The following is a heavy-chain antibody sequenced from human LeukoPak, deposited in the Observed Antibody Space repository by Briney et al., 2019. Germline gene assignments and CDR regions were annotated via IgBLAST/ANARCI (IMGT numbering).Heavy chain of an antibody. CDR2: INAGNGNT. CDR3: ARGEQQLVFDY. D-gene: IGHD6-13*01. Sequence: ASVKVSCKASGYTFTSYAMHWVRQAPGQRLEWMGWINAGNGNTKYSQKLQGRVTMTTDTSTSTAYMALRSLRSDDTAVYYCARGEQQLVFDYWGQGTLVTVSS. CDR1: GYTFTSYA. V-gene: IGHV1-3*01. J-gene: IGHJ4*02.